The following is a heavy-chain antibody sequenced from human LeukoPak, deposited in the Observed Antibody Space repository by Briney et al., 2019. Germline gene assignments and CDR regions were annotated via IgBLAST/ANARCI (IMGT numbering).Heavy chain of an antibody. J-gene: IGHJ4*02. V-gene: IGHV4-61*02. CDR2: IYTSGST. Sequence: SETLSLTCTVSGGSISSGSYYWSWIRQPAGKGLEWIGRIYTSGSTNYNPSLKSRVTISVDTSENQFSLKLSSVTAADTAVYYCASRVIFGVVIRDYWGQGTLVTVSS. CDR3: ASRVIFGVVIRDY. D-gene: IGHD3-3*01. CDR1: GGSISSGSYY.